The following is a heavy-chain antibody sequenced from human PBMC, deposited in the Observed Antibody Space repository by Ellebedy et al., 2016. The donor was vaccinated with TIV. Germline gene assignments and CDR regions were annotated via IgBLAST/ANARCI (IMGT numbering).Heavy chain of an antibody. CDR1: GYTFTSYY. CDR3: ARDYYDSSGYSMDAFDI. J-gene: IGHJ3*02. CDR2: INPSGGST. D-gene: IGHD3-22*01. Sequence: ASVKVSXKASGYTFTSYYMHWVRQAPGQGLEWMGIINPSGGSTSYAQKFQGRVTMTRDTSTSTVYMELSSLRSEDTAVYYCARDYYDSSGYSMDAFDIWGQGTMVTVSS. V-gene: IGHV1-46*01.